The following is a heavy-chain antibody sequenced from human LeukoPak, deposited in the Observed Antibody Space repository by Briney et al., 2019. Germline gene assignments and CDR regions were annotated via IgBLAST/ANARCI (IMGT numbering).Heavy chain of an antibody. Sequence: PGGSLRLSCAASGFTFSSYGMHWVRQAPGKGLEWVAFIRYDGSNKYYADSVKGRFTISRDNPKNTLYLQMNSLRAEDTAVYYCAKDIGYCSSTSCYRGAFDIWGQGTMVTVSS. D-gene: IGHD2-2*01. J-gene: IGHJ3*02. V-gene: IGHV3-30*02. CDR2: IRYDGSNK. CDR3: AKDIGYCSSTSCYRGAFDI. CDR1: GFTFSSYG.